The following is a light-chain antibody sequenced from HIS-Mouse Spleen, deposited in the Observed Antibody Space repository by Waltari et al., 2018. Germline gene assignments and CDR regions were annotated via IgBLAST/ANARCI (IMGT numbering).Light chain of an antibody. Sequence: QSALTQPASVSVSPGQSITISCTGTSSDVGSYNLVSWYQQHPGKAPKLMIYEGSKRPSGVSNRFSGSKSGNTASLTISGLRAEDEADYYCCSYAGSSTFWVFGGGTKLTVL. V-gene: IGLV2-23*01. J-gene: IGLJ3*02. CDR2: EGS. CDR3: CSYAGSSTFWV. CDR1: SSDVGSYNL.